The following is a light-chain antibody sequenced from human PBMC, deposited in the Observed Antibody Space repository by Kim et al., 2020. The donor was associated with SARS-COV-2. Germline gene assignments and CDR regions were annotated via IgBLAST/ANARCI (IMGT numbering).Light chain of an antibody. CDR3: QQSYSTPT. J-gene: IGKJ5*01. CDR1: QSISSY. Sequence: DIQMTQSPSSLSASVGDRVTITCRASQSISSYLNWYQQKPGKAPKLLIYAASSLQSGLPSRFSGSGSGTDFTLTISSLQPEDFATNYCQQSYSTPTFGQGTRLEIK. CDR2: AAS. V-gene: IGKV1-39*01.